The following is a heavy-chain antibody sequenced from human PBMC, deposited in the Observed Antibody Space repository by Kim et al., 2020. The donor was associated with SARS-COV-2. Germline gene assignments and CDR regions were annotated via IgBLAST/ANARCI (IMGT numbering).Heavy chain of an antibody. Sequence: RFTISRDNSKNTLYLQMNSLRAEDTAVYYCARRSFGGFGDLNYYYYGMDVWGQGTTVTVSS. V-gene: IGHV3-30*07. J-gene: IGHJ6*02. D-gene: IGHD3-10*01. CDR3: ARRSFGGFGDLNYYYYGMDV.